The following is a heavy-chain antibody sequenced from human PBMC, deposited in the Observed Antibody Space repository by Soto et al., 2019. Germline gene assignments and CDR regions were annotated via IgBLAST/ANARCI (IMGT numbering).Heavy chain of an antibody. CDR1: GFTFTDYS. V-gene: IGHV3-11*01. Sequence: GGSLRLSCADSGFTFTDYSMSWIRQAPGKGLEWLAFIDSRGRTLSYADSVKGRFTISRDNAKNSLYLQMHSLRADDTAVYYCARQAARNYIDSWGQGDVVTVSS. J-gene: IGHJ4*02. D-gene: IGHD6-6*01. CDR3: ARQAARNYIDS. CDR2: IDSRGRTL.